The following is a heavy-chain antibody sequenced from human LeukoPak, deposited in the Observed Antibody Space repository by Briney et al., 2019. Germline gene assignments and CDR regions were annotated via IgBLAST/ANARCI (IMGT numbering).Heavy chain of an antibody. D-gene: IGHD3-10*01. Sequence: PGRSLRLSCAASGFTFRGYGMHRVRQAPGKGLEWVAVISYDGRDKYYADSVKGRFTVSRDNSRNTLFLQMNSLRAEDTAVYYCAKDQFRPMVRGVITYYYHGMDVWGKGTTVTVSS. V-gene: IGHV3-30*18. CDR2: ISYDGRDK. CDR3: AKDQFRPMVRGVITYYYHGMDV. CDR1: GFTFRGYG. J-gene: IGHJ6*04.